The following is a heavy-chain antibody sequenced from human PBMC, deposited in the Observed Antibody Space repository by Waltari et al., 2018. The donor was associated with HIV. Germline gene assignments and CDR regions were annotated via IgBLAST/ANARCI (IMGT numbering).Heavy chain of an antibody. CDR3: VALRTVTGTIDK. D-gene: IGHD6-19*01. V-gene: IGHV4-39*01. CDR2: IYSNGVS. Sequence: QLQLQESGPALVKPSETLSLTCTVSTGYLTQSYYWGWVRQFPGTGLEWIGSIYSNGVSNYAPSLKGRVALSVDMSKNQFSWTLTAVTAADTSRYFCVALRTVTGTIDKWGQGTLVTVS. J-gene: IGHJ4*02. CDR1: TGYLTQSYY.